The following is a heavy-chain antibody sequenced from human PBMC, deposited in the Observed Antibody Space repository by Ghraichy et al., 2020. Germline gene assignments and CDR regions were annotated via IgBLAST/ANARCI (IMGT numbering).Heavy chain of an antibody. V-gene: IGHV4-59*01. Sequence: SETLSLTCTVSGGSISSYYWSWIRQPPGKGLEWIGYIYYSGSTNYNPSLKSRVTISVDTSKNQFSLKLSSVTAADTAVYYCARVSRPAGYQLLFSLSYFDYWGQGTLVTVSS. CDR3: ARVSRPAGYQLLFSLSYFDY. D-gene: IGHD2-2*01. CDR2: IYYSGST. J-gene: IGHJ4*02. CDR1: GGSISSYY.